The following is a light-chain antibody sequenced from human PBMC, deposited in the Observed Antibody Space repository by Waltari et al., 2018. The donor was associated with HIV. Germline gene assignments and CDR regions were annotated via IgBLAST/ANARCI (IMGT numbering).Light chain of an antibody. CDR1: QNVGNK. Sequence: EIVMTQSPVTLSVSPGKRVTLSCRASQNVGNKIHWYQRRPGQSPRLIMFATSVRATGIPTRFSGSGSGTDFALIITTPQPEDYGIYYCQQYNGSWTFGRGT. V-gene: IGKV3D-15*03. CDR3: QQYNGSWT. CDR2: ATS. J-gene: IGKJ1*01.